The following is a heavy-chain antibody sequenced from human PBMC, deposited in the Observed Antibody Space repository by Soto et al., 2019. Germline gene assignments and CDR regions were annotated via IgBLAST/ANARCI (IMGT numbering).Heavy chain of an antibody. Sequence: SETLSLTCAVSGYSISSGYYWGWIRQPPGKGLEWIGSVYHTGNTYYNPSLKSRVTISVDTSKNQFSLKLSSVTAADTAVYYCATHSGSFPYWGQGTLVTVSS. CDR3: ATHSGSFPY. D-gene: IGHD1-26*01. V-gene: IGHV4-38-2*01. J-gene: IGHJ4*02. CDR2: VYHTGNT. CDR1: GYSISSGYY.